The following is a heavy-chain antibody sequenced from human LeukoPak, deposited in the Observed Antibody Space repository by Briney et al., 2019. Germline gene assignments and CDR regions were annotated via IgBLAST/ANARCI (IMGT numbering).Heavy chain of an antibody. CDR2: INPNSGGT. Sequence: GASVKVSCKASGYTFTGYYMHWVRQAPGQGLEWMGWINPNSGGTNYAQKFQGRVTMTRDTSISTAYMELSRLRSDDTAVYYCARRRSGFGELSKYYFDYWGQGTLVTVSS. V-gene: IGHV1-2*02. CDR1: GYTFTGYY. J-gene: IGHJ4*02. D-gene: IGHD3-10*01. CDR3: ARRRSGFGELSKYYFDY.